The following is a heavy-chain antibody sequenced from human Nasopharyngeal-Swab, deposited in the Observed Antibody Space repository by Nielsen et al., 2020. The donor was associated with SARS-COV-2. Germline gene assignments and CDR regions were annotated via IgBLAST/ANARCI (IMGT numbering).Heavy chain of an antibody. CDR1: GFTFSSYA. CDR2: ISSNGGST. V-gene: IGHV3-64D*08. D-gene: IGHD3-3*01. CDR3: GKGPDYDFWSGYYTGIIGY. J-gene: IGHJ4*02. Sequence: GESLKISCSASGFTFSSYAMHWVRQAPGKGLEYVSAISSNGGSTYYADSVKGRFTISRDNSKNTLYLQMSSLRAEDTAVYYCGKGPDYDFWSGYYTGIIGYWGQGTLVTVSS.